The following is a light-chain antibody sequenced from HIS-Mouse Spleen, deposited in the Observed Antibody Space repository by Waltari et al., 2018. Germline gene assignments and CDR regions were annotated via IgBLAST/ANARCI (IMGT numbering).Light chain of an antibody. Sequence: QSALTQPRSLSGSPGQSVTISCTGTSSDVRGYNYVSWYQQHPGKAPKLMIYDVSKRPSGVPDRFSGSKSGNTASLTISGLQAEDEADYYCCSYAGSYTLVFGGGTKLTVL. CDR1: SSDVRGYNY. CDR3: CSYAGSYTLV. V-gene: IGLV2-11*01. J-gene: IGLJ2*01. CDR2: DVS.